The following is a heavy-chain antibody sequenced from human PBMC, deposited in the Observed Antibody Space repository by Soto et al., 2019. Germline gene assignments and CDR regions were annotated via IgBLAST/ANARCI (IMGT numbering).Heavy chain of an antibody. CDR2: IFSNDEK. Sequence: QVTLKESGPVLVKPTETLTLTCTVSGFSLSNARMGVIWIRQPPGKALEWLAHIFSNDEKSYSTSLKSRLNISNDNSKRQVVLTKTNINHLDTATYYCARILYYCSDGSCYGDAFGIWGQGKMVTVSS. V-gene: IGHV2-26*01. CDR3: ARILYYCSDGSCYGDAFGI. J-gene: IGHJ3*02. D-gene: IGHD2-15*01. CDR1: GFSLSNARMG.